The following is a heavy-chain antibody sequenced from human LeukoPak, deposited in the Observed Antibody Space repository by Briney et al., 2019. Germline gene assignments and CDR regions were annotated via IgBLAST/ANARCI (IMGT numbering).Heavy chain of an antibody. Sequence: PGGSLRLSCAASGFTFSSYAMSWVRQAPGKGLEWVSAIGGSGGSTYYADSVKGRFTISRDNSKNTLYLQMNSLRAEDTAVYYCANTVAGGSSFDYWGQGTLVTVSS. CDR2: IGGSGGST. CDR1: GFTFSSYA. CDR3: ANTVAGGSSFDY. V-gene: IGHV3-23*01. J-gene: IGHJ4*02. D-gene: IGHD6-19*01.